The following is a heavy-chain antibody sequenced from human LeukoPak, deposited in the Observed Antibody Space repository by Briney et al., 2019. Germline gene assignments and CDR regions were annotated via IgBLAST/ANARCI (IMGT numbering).Heavy chain of an antibody. J-gene: IGHJ4*02. CDR3: ARGDGRGSYKDYYFDY. CDR2: ISSSSSYI. V-gene: IGHV3-21*01. CDR1: RFTFSIYT. D-gene: IGHD1-26*01. Sequence: GGSLRLSCAASRFTFSIYTINWVRQAPGKGLEWVSSISSSSSYIYYADSVKGRLTISRDNAKNSLYLQMNSLRAEDTAVYYCARGDGRGSYKDYYFDYWGQGTLVTVSS.